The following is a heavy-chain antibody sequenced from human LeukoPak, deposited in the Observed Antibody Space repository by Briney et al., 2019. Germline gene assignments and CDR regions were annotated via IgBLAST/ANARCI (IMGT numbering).Heavy chain of an antibody. CDR3: AADVSSETSKRGLEWPYYYYMDV. J-gene: IGHJ6*03. CDR2: IVVGSGNT. V-gene: IGHV1-58*01. CDR1: GFTFTSSA. Sequence: GASVKVSCKASGFTFTSSAVQWVRQARGQRLEWIGWIVVGSGNTNYAQKFQERVTITRDMSTSTAYMELSSLRSEDTAVYYCAADVSSETSKRGLEWPYYYYMDVWGKGTTVTVSS. D-gene: IGHD3-3*01.